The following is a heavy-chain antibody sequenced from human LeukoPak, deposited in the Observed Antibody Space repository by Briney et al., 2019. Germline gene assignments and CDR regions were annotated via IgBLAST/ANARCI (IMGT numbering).Heavy chain of an antibody. D-gene: IGHD6-13*01. CDR2: IWYDGSNK. CDR1: GFTFSNYI. CDR3: ARVGIIAAAGLGHPPAAGYGMDV. Sequence: PGGSLRLSCAASGFTFSNYIMHWVRQAPGKGLEWVAGIWYDGSNKYYADSVKGRFTISRDNSKNTLYLQMNSLRAEDTAVYYCARVGIIAAAGLGHPPAAGYGMDVWGQGTTVTVSS. V-gene: IGHV3-33*08. J-gene: IGHJ6*02.